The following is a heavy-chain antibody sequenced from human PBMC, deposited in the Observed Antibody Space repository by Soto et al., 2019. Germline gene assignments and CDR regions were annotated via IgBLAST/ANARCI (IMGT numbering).Heavy chain of an antibody. CDR3: ARGVSSYHVDYGMDV. CDR2: ISSGSSII. CDR1: GFAFNSYS. D-gene: IGHD2-15*01. Sequence: EVQLVESGGGLVQPGGSLSLSCAAAGFAFNSYSVNWVRQAPGKGLEWVSYISSGSSIIYYADSVKGRFTISRDDANNSLYLQMNSLRDEDTAVYYCARGVSSYHVDYGMDVWGQGTTVTVSS. V-gene: IGHV3-48*02. J-gene: IGHJ6*02.